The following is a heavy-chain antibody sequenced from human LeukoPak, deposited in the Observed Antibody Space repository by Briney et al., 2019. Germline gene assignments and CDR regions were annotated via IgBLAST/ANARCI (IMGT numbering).Heavy chain of an antibody. CDR2: IYYSGST. V-gene: IGHV4-39*01. J-gene: IGHJ4*02. CDR1: GDSTSSDRYY. CDR3: ARGRPYSGGYHLDY. Sequence: SETLSLTCTVSGDSTSSDRYYGGWVRQPPGKGLEWIGNIYYSGSTYYNPSLKSRVTMSVDTSKNQFFLKLNSVAAADAAVYYCARGRPYSGGYHLDYWGQGTLVTVSA. D-gene: IGHD1-26*01.